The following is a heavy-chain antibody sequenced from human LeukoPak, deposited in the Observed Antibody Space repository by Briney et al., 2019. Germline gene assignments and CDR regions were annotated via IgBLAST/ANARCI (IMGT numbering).Heavy chain of an antibody. CDR2: IRYDGSNK. Sequence: GGSLRLSCAASGFTFSSYGMHWVRQAPGKGLEWVAFIRYDGSNKYYAGSVKGRFTISRDNSKNTLYLQMNSLRAEDTAVYYCANQNYCSSTSCPFDCWGQGTLVTVSS. V-gene: IGHV3-30*02. J-gene: IGHJ4*02. CDR1: GFTFSSYG. CDR3: ANQNYCSSTSCPFDC. D-gene: IGHD2-2*01.